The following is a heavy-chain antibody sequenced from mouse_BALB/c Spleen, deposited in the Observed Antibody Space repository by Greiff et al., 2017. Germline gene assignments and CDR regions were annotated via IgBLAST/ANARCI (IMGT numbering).Heavy chain of an antibody. CDR1: GFNIKDTY. V-gene: IGHV14-3*02. CDR3: ARLYYDYDGGYYFDY. CDR2: IDPANGNT. J-gene: IGHJ2*01. Sequence: VQLQQSGAELVKPGASVKLSCTASGFNIKDTYMHWVKQRPEQGLEWIGRIDPANGNTKYDPKFQGKATITADTSSNTAYLQLSSLTSEDTAVYYCARLYYDYDGGYYFDYWGQGTTLTVSS. D-gene: IGHD2-4*01.